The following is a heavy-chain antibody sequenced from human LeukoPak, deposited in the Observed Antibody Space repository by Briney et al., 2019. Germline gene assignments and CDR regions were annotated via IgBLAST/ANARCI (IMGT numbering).Heavy chain of an antibody. CDR1: GFTFDDYG. CDR2: INWNGGST. D-gene: IGHD3-10*01. V-gene: IGHV3-20*04. J-gene: IGHJ4*02. Sequence: GGSLRLSCAASGFTFDDYGMSWVRQAPGKGLEWVSGINWNGGSTGYADSAKGRFTISRDNSKNALYLQMNSLRAEDTAVYSCARASGPFDYWGQGTLVTVSS. CDR3: ARASGPFDY.